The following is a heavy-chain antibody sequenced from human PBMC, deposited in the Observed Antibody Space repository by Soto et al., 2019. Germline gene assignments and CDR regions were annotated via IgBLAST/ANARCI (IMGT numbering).Heavy chain of an antibody. J-gene: IGHJ6*02. CDR1: GGSISSGDYY. D-gene: IGHD2-15*01. V-gene: IGHV4-30-4*01. CDR3: ARHLTYCSAGSCYSDFPYYGMDV. CDR2: IYYSGST. Sequence: SETLSLTCTVSGGSISSGDYYWSWIRQPPGKGLEWIGYIYYSGSTYYNPSLKSRVTISVDRSKNQFSLKLSSVTAADTAVYYCARHLTYCSAGSCYSDFPYYGMDVWGQGTTVTVSS.